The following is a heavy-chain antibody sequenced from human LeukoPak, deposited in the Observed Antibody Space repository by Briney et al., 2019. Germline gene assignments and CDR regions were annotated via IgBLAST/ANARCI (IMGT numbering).Heavy chain of an antibody. V-gene: IGHV3-33*01. Sequence: QPGRSLRLSCAASGFTFSSYGMHWVRQAPGKGLEWVAVIWYDGSNKYYADSVKGRFTISRDNSKNTLYLQMNSLRAEDTAVYYCARGPHPRYNWNYGRYFDYWGQGTPVTVSS. CDR1: GFTFSSYG. CDR2: IWYDGSNK. CDR3: ARGPHPRYNWNYGRYFDY. J-gene: IGHJ4*02. D-gene: IGHD1-7*01.